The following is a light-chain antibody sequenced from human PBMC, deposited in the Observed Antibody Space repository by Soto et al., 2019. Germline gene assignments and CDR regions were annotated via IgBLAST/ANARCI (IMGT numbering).Light chain of an antibody. Sequence: ILMTQSPATLSVSPGERATLSCRDSQSISNNLAWYQQKPGQAPRLLIYDASTRATGIPARFSGSGSGTEFTLTISGLQSEDFAVYYCQQYNNWPPWTFGRGTKVEIK. CDR3: QQYNNWPPWT. J-gene: IGKJ1*01. CDR1: QSISNN. V-gene: IGKV3-15*01. CDR2: DAS.